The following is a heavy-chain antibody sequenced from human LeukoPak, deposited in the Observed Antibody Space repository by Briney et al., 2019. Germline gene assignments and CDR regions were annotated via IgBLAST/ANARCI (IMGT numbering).Heavy chain of an antibody. Sequence: SETLSLTCTVSGGSISSYYWSWIRQPPGKVLEWIGYIYTSGSTNYNPSLKSRVTISVDTSKNQFSLKLSSVTAADTAVYYCARHWELLEGDYYYYYMDVWGKGTTVTVSS. J-gene: IGHJ6*03. V-gene: IGHV4-4*09. CDR1: GGSISSYY. D-gene: IGHD1-26*01. CDR3: ARHWELLEGDYYYYYMDV. CDR2: IYTSGST.